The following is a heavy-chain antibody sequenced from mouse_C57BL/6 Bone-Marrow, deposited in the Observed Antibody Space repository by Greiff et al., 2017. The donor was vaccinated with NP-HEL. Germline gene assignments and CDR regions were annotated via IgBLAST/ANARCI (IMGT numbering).Heavy chain of an antibody. CDR1: GYTFTDYY. CDR3: VQMGIYYGNYDAMDY. CDR2: INPYNGGT. Sequence: EVQLQQSGPVLVKPGASVKMSCKASGYTFTDYYMNWVKQSHGKSLEWIGVINPYNGGTSYNQKFKGKATLTVDKSSSTAYMELNSLTSEDSAVYYCVQMGIYYGNYDAMDYWGQGTSVTVSS. D-gene: IGHD2-1*01. J-gene: IGHJ4*01. V-gene: IGHV1-19*01.